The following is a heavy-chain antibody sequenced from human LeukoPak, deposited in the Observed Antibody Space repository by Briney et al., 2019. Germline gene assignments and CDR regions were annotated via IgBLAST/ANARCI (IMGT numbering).Heavy chain of an antibody. D-gene: IGHD6-19*01. Sequence: PGGSLRLSCAASGFTFSSYAMHWVRQAPGKGLEWVAVISYDGSNKYYADSVEGRFTISRDNSKNTLYLQMNSLRAEDTAVYYCARDPIAVAGTGRYFDYWGQGTLVTVSS. CDR2: ISYDGSNK. CDR3: ARDPIAVAGTGRYFDY. J-gene: IGHJ4*02. V-gene: IGHV3-30*04. CDR1: GFTFSSYA.